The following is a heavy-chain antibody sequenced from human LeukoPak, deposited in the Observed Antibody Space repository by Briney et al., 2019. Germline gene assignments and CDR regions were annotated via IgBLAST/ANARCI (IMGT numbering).Heavy chain of an antibody. D-gene: IGHD2-15*01. Sequence: SETLSLTCTVSGYSISSGYYWSWIRQPPGKGLEWIGEINHSGSTNYNPSLKSRVTISVDTSKNQFSLKLSSVTAADTAVYYCARHRCSGGSCYPMNWFDPWGQGTLVTVSS. CDR3: ARHRCSGGSCYPMNWFDP. V-gene: IGHV4-38-2*02. J-gene: IGHJ5*02. CDR2: INHSGST. CDR1: GYSISSGYY.